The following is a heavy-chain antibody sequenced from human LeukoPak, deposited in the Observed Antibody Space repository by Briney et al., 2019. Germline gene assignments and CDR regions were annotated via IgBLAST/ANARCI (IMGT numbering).Heavy chain of an antibody. V-gene: IGHV3-7*01. D-gene: IGHD2-21*02. CDR1: GFTFSSLW. CDR3: ARGRLQVDY. CDR2: INQDGSEK. Sequence: GGSLRLSCVASGFTFSSLWMSWVRQAPGKGLEWVANINQDGSEKYYVDSAKGRFTISRDNAKKSLYLQMDSLRADDTAVYYCARGRLQVDYWGQETLVTVSS. J-gene: IGHJ4*02.